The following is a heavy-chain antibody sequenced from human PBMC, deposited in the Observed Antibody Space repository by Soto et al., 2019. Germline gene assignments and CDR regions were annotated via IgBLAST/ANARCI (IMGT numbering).Heavy chain of an antibody. CDR3: ASHGSGTY. Sequence: SLRLSCAASGFTFDDYAMHWVRQAPGKGLEWVSGINWNSGTIGYADSVKGRFTISRDNAKNSLYLQMNSLRAEDTAVYYCASHGSGTYWGQGTLVTVSS. J-gene: IGHJ1*01. V-gene: IGHV3-9*01. D-gene: IGHD1-26*01. CDR1: GFTFDDYA. CDR2: INWNSGTI.